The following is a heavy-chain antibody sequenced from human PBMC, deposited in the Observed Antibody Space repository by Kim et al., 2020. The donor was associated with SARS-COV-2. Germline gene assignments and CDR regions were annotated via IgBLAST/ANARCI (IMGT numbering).Heavy chain of an antibody. D-gene: IGHD6-13*01. Sequence: GGSLRLSCAASGFTLNSHWMHWVRQVPGKGLVWVSHINIDGSSTMYADSVKGRFTISRDSAKNTLYLQMNSLRVEDTAIYYCARAIGAARSKDFDYWGQG. V-gene: IGHV3-74*03. CDR2: INIDGSST. CDR3: ARAIGAARSKDFDY. CDR1: GFTLNSHW. J-gene: IGHJ4*02.